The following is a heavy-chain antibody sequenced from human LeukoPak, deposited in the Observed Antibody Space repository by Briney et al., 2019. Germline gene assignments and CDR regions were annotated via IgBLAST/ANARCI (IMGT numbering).Heavy chain of an antibody. J-gene: IGHJ5*02. Sequence: ASVKVSCKASGYTFTGYYMHWVRQAPGQGLEWMGWINPNSGGTNYAQKFQGRVTMTRDTSISTAYMELSRLRSDDTAVYYCARARTYSGGLSWFDPWGQGTLVTVSS. D-gene: IGHD6-19*01. V-gene: IGHV1-2*02. CDR2: INPNSGGT. CDR3: ARARTYSGGLSWFDP. CDR1: GYTFTGYY.